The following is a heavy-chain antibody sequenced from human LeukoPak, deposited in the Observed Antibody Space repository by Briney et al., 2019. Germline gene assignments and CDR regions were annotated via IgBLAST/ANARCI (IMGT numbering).Heavy chain of an antibody. V-gene: IGHV3-33*01. J-gene: IGHJ6*02. CDR1: GFTFSSYG. D-gene: IGHD6-13*01. CDR2: IWYDGSNK. CDR3: ARDPYSSSLYYYYGMDV. Sequence: GRSLRLSCAASGFTFSSYGMHWVRQAPGKGLEWVAVIWYDGSNKYYADSVKGRFTISRDNSKNTLYLQMNSLRAEDTAVYYCARDPYSSSLYYYYGMDVWGQGTTVTVSS.